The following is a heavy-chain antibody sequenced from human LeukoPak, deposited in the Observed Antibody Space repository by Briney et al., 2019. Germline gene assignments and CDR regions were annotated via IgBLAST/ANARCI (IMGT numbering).Heavy chain of an antibody. V-gene: IGHV3-53*01. D-gene: IGHD4-17*01. J-gene: IGHJ4*02. CDR3: ARTNPVYGDYDY. CDR2: MFPDGRT. Sequence: SGRSLRLSCAVSGFSVNDNYMSWVRQAPGKGLQWVSVMFPDGRTYYADSVKGRFTISRDLARNTLLLQMHSLRADDTAVHYCARTNPVYGDYDYWGQGTLVTVSS. CDR1: GFSVNDNY.